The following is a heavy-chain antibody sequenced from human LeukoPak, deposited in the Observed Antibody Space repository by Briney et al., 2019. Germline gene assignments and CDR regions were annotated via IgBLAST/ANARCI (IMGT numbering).Heavy chain of an antibody. CDR3: ARRRVYYYYYYMDV. Sequence: GALRLSCAASGFTFSDYYMSWIRQAPGKGLEWVSYISSSGSTIYYADSVKGRFTISRDNAKNSLYLQMNSLRAEDTAVYYCARRRVYYYYYYMDVWGKGTTVTVSS. CDR1: GFTFSDYY. J-gene: IGHJ6*03. V-gene: IGHV3-11*04. CDR2: ISSSGSTI.